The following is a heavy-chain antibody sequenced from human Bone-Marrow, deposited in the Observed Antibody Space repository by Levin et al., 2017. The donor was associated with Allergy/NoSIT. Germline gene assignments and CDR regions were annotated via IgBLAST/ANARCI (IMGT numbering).Heavy chain of an antibody. V-gene: IGHV1-18*01. CDR3: ARVEYHDSSGYYGH. CDR2: ISGHNGNT. CDR1: GYMFNFYG. Sequence: GGSLRLSCKASGYMFNFYGITWVRQAPGQGLEWMGWISGHNGNTDYSQKFQDRVTMSIDTSTSTVFMELRSLRSDDTAVYYCARVEYHDSSGYYGHWGQGTLVTVSS. J-gene: IGHJ4*02. D-gene: IGHD3-22*01.